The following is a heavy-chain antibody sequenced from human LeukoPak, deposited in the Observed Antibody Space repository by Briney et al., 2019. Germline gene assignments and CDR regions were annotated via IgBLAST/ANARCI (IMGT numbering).Heavy chain of an antibody. D-gene: IGHD1-14*01. CDR1: GFTLSENN. CDR3: ANKPAGFDP. Sequence: GMSLRLSCAASGFTLSENNVHWVRQAPGKGLEWVAVISYDGSNKYYADSVKGRFTISRDNSKNTLYLQMNSLRAEDTAVYYCANKPAGFDPWGQGTLVTVSS. J-gene: IGHJ5*02. V-gene: IGHV3-30-3*01. CDR2: ISYDGSNK.